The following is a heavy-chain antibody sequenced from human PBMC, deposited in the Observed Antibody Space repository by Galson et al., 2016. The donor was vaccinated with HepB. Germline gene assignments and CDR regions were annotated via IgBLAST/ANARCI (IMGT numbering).Heavy chain of an antibody. Sequence: SVKVSCKASGGTFTSYALSWVRQAPGQGLEWIGGFIPIFDTTTYAQKFQGRVTVAADESTNTAYMQLTSLTSEDTAVYYCARYKYYDTCGPLLRTDAFDMWGQGTMVSVSS. V-gene: IGHV1-69*13. J-gene: IGHJ3*02. CDR2: FIPIFDTT. D-gene: IGHD3-22*01. CDR3: ARYKYYDTCGPLLRTDAFDM. CDR1: GGTFTSYA.